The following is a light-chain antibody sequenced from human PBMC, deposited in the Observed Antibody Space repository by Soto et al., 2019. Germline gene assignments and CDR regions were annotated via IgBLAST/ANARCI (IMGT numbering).Light chain of an antibody. J-gene: IGKJ1*01. V-gene: IGKV3-20*01. CDR2: GAS. Sequence: EIVLTQSPGILSVSPGERATLSCMASQSVSSSFLAWYQQRPGQAPRLLIYGASSRATGIPDRFSGSASGTDFTLTISRLEPEDFAVYYCQHYDSSPWTFGQGTKVDIK. CDR3: QHYDSSPWT. CDR1: QSVSSSF.